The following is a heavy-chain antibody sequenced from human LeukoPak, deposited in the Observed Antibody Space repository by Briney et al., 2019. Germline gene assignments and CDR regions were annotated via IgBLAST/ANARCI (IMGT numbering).Heavy chain of an antibody. V-gene: IGHV1-69*05. D-gene: IGHD4-17*01. J-gene: IGHJ4*02. CDR2: IIPIFGTA. CDR1: GGTFSSYA. CDR3: ARSYGYGDSDY. Sequence: WASVKVSCRASGGTFSSYAISWVRQAPGQGLEWMGGIIPIFGTANYAQKFQGRVTITTDESTSTAYMELSSLRSEDTAMYYCARSYGYGDSDYWGQGTLVTVSS.